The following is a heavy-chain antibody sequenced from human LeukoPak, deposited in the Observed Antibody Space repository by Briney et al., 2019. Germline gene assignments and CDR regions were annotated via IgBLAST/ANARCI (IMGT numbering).Heavy chain of an antibody. CDR2: IKTKTAGGTI. J-gene: IGHJ4*02. CDR3: AAQGGSGDLRY. V-gene: IGHV3-15*01. D-gene: IGHD4-17*01. Sequence: GGSLRLSCAASGFTFSNAWMSWVRQAPGKGLEWVGRIKTKTAGGTIDYATPVKGRFTISRDDSINTLYLQMSSLKTEDTAVYYCAAQGGSGDLRYWGQGTLLTVSS. CDR1: GFTFSNAW.